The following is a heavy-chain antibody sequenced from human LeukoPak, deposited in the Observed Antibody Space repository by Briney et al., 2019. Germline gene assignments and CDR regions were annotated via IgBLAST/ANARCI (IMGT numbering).Heavy chain of an antibody. CDR3: ARQLRGEAVAGHLQPFDY. D-gene: IGHD6-19*01. CDR2: IYYSGST. Sequence: PSETLSLTCTVSGGSISSYYWNWIRQPPGKGLEWIGYIYYSGSTNYNPSLKSRVTISVDTSKNQFSLKLSSGTAADTAVYFCARQLRGEAVAGHLQPFDYWGQGTLVTVSS. J-gene: IGHJ4*02. V-gene: IGHV4-59*08. CDR1: GGSISSYY.